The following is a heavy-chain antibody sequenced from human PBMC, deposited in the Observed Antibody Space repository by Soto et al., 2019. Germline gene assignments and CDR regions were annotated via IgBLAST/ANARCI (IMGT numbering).Heavy chain of an antibody. CDR1: GGSISSGNYY. CDR3: ARGVTRTRFDP. Sequence: SETLSLTCTVSGGSISSGNYYWTWIRQHPGKGLEWIAYIYYTGSPYYNPSLKSRLTISLDTSKNPFSLKLSSVTAADTAVYYCARGVTRTRFDPWGQGTLVTVCS. J-gene: IGHJ5*02. V-gene: IGHV4-31*03. CDR2: IYYTGSP.